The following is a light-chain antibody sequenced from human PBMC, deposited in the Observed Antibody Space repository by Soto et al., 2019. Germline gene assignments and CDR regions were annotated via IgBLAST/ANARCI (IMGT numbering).Light chain of an antibody. Sequence: QSVLTQPRSVSGSPGESVTISCSGTSSDVGSYNYVSWYQQYPGKAPKVMIYDVSERPSEVPVRFSGSKSGNTASLTISGLQAEDEAEYFCCSYSGRDSLLFGGGTKLTVL. J-gene: IGLJ2*01. CDR1: SSDVGSYNY. CDR3: CSYSGRDSLL. V-gene: IGLV2-11*01. CDR2: DVS.